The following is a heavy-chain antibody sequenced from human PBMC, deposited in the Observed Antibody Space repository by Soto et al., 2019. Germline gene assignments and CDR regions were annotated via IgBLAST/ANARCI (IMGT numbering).Heavy chain of an antibody. D-gene: IGHD6-6*01. Sequence: GESLKISCSASGFTFSSYAMHWVRQAPGKGLEYVSAISSNGGSTYYADSVKGRFTISRDNSKNTLYLQMSSLRAEDTAVYYCVKGRIAARNYYYYGMDVWGQGTTVTVSS. CDR2: ISSNGGST. CDR3: VKGRIAARNYYYYGMDV. V-gene: IGHV3-64D*08. J-gene: IGHJ6*02. CDR1: GFTFSSYA.